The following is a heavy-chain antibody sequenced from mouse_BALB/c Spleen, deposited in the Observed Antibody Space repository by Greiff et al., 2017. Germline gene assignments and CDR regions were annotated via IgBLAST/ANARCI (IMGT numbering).Heavy chain of an antibody. CDR1: GYSFTNYL. J-gene: IGHJ2*01. V-gene: IGHV1-54*01. CDR3: ARSGITTATGDYLDY. CDR2: INPGSGGT. Sequence: QVQLLQSGAELVRPGPSVSVSCKASGYSFTNYLIEWVKQRPGQGLEWIGVINPGSGGTNYNEKFKGKATLTADKSSSTAYMQLSSLTSDDSAVYFCARSGITTATGDYLDYWGQGTTLTVSS. D-gene: IGHD1-2*01.